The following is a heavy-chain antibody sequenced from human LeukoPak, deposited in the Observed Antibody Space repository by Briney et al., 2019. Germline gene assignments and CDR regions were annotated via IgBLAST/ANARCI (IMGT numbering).Heavy chain of an antibody. CDR2: IYYSGST. J-gene: IGHJ3*02. V-gene: IGHV4-59*01. Sequence: SETLSLTCTVSGGSISSYYWSWIRQPPGKGLEWIGYIYYSGSTNYNPSLKSRVTISVDTSKNQFSLKLSSVTAADTAVYYCAREVSPDAFDIWGQRTMVTVSS. CDR1: GGSISSYY. CDR3: AREVSPDAFDI.